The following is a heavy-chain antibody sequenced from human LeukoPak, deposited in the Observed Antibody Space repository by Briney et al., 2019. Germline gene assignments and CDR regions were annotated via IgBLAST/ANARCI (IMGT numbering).Heavy chain of an antibody. D-gene: IGHD6-13*01. V-gene: IGHV1-2*02. J-gene: IGHJ5*02. Sequence: ASVKVSCKASGYTFTGYYMHWVRQAPGQGLEWMAWINPNRGGTNYAQKFQGRVTMTRDTSIRTASMELSSLRSVDTTVYYCARDLGSSWYFGWFDPWGQGTLVTVSS. CDR2: INPNRGGT. CDR3: ARDLGSSWYFGWFDP. CDR1: GYTFTGYY.